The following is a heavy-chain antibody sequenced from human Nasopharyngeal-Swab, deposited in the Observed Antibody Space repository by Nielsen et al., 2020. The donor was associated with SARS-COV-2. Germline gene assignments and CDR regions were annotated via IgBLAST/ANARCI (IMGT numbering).Heavy chain of an antibody. Sequence: SETLSFTCTVSGGSISSSSYYWGWIRQPPGKGLEWIGSIYYSGSTYYNPSLKSRVTISVDTSKNQFSLKLSSVTAADTAVYYCARLTADVLRFFRPYYFDYWGQGTLVTVSS. CDR2: IYYSGST. J-gene: IGHJ4*02. D-gene: IGHD3-3*01. CDR1: GGSISSSSYY. CDR3: ARLTADVLRFFRPYYFDY. V-gene: IGHV4-39*01.